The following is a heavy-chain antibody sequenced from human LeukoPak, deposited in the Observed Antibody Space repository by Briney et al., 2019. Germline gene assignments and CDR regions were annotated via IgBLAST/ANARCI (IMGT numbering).Heavy chain of an antibody. D-gene: IGHD6-19*01. CDR2: IRYDGSNK. V-gene: IGHV3-30*02. CDR3: AKDLVSVAGNEY. CDR1: GFTFSSYG. J-gene: IGHJ4*02. Sequence: PGGSLGLSCAASGFTFSSYGMHWVRQAPGKGLEWVAFIRYDGSNKYYADSVKGRFTISRDDSKNTLYLQMNSLRAEDRAVYYCAKDLVSVAGNEYWGQGTLVTVSS.